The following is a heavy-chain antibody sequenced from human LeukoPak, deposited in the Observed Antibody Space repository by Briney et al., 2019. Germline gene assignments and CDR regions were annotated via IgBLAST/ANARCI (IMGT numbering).Heavy chain of an antibody. J-gene: IGHJ4*02. CDR2: ISSSRRTI. Sequence: GGSLRLSCAASGFTFSSYNINWVRQAPGKGLEWVSYISSSRRTISYADSVKGRFTISRDNAKNSLYLQMNSLRAEDTAVYYCARDSGSYSHFDYWGQGTLVTVSS. V-gene: IGHV3-48*01. CDR1: GFTFSSYN. CDR3: ARDSGSYSHFDY. D-gene: IGHD1-26*01.